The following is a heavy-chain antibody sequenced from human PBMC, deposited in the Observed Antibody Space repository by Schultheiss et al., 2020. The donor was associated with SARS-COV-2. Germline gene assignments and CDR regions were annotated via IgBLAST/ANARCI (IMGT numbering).Heavy chain of an antibody. CDR3: ARDKYENWFDP. CDR2: ISSSSSYI. Sequence: GGSLRLSCAASRFIVTNNYMRWVRQAPGKGLEWVSSISSSSSYIYYADSVKGRFTISRDNAKNSLYLQMNSLRAEDTAVYYCARDKYENWFDPWGQGTLVTVSS. V-gene: IGHV3-21*01. J-gene: IGHJ5*02. D-gene: IGHD2-2*01. CDR1: RFIVTNNY.